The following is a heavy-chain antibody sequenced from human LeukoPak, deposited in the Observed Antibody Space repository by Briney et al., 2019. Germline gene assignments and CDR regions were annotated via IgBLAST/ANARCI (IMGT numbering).Heavy chain of an antibody. V-gene: IGHV3-66*01. CDR3: ARENRYCSSSSCPFGS. CDR1: GFTVSSNY. CDR2: IYSDGSGGGT. D-gene: IGHD2-15*01. Sequence: PGGSLRLSCAASGFTVSSNYMSWVRQAPGKGPEWVSVIYSDGSGGGTYYADSVKGRFTISRDNSKNTLYLQMNSLRAEDTAVYYCARENRYCSSSSCPFGSWGQGTLVTVSS. J-gene: IGHJ4*02.